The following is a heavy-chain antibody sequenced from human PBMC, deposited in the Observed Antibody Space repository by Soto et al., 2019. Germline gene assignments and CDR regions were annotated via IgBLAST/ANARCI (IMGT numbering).Heavy chain of an antibody. V-gene: IGHV3-72*01. J-gene: IGHJ3*02. CDR1: GFTFSDHY. D-gene: IGHD2-15*01. Sequence: EVQLVESGGGLVQPGGSLRLSCAASGFTFSDHYMDWVRQAPGKGLEWVGRTRNKANSYTTEYAASVKGRFTISRDDSKNSLYLQMNSLKTEDTAVYYCTSGTVVDAFDIWGQGTMVTVSS. CDR2: TRNKANSYTT. CDR3: TSGTVVDAFDI.